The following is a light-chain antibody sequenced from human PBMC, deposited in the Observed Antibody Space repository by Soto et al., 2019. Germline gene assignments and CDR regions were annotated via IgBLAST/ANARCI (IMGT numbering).Light chain of an antibody. CDR2: GAS. J-gene: IGKJ3*01. V-gene: IGKV3-20*01. CDR1: QSVSSSY. CDR3: QQYGGAPPFT. Sequence: EIVLTQSPGTLSLSPGERATLSCRASQSVSSSYLAWYQQKPGQAPRLLISGASSRATGIPDRFSGSGSGTDFTITISRLEPEDFALYYCQQYGGAPPFTFGPGTKVDIK.